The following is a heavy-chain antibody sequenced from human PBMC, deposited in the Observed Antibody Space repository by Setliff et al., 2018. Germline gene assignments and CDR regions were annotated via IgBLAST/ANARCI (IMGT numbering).Heavy chain of an antibody. Sequence: SETLSLTCTVSGDSIMSPTYTWTWIRQLPGKGLEWIGYISRSGATSYNWSLKRHIAISLDTSKNQFSLNLSSVSAADTATYYCARDLTGSWGGRVNYFDYWGQGILVTVSS. D-gene: IGHD3-16*01. J-gene: IGHJ4*02. CDR1: GDSIMSPTYT. CDR3: ARDLTGSWGGRVNYFDY. CDR2: ISRSGAT. V-gene: IGHV4-31*01.